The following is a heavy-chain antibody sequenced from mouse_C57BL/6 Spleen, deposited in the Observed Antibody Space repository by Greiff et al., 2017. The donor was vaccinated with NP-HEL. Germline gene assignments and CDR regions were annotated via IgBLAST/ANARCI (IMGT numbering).Heavy chain of an antibody. CDR3: ARQGYYYGRYFDY. D-gene: IGHD1-1*01. Sequence: VKLMESGPGLVQPSQSLSITCTVSGFSLTSYGVHWVRQSPGKGLEWLGVIWSGGSTDYNAAFISRLSISKDNSKSQVFFKMNSLQADDTAIYYCARQGYYYGRYFDYWGQGTTLTVSS. CDR1: GFSLTSYG. CDR2: IWSGGST. J-gene: IGHJ2*01. V-gene: IGHV2-2*01.